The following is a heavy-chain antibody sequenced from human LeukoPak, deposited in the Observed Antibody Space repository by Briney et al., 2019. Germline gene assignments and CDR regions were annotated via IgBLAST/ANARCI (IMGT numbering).Heavy chain of an antibody. J-gene: IGHJ4*02. CDR2: INAGNGNT. CDR1: GYTFTSYA. V-gene: IGHV1-3*01. D-gene: IGHD3-22*01. Sequence: ASVKVSCKASGYTFTSYAMHWVRQAPGQRLEWMGWINAGNGNTKYSQKFQGRVTITRDTSASTAYMELSSLRSEDTAVYYCARDGAGYYDSSGYYGGKYYFDYWGQGTLVTVSS. CDR3: ARDGAGYYDSSGYYGGKYYFDY.